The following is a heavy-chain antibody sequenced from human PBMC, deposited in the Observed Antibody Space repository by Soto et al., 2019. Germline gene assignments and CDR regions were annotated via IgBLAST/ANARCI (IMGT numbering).Heavy chain of an antibody. CDR3: AKAYHRAVAGPNYYYYGMDV. CDR2: ISSSSSTT. Sequence: GGSLRLSCAASGFTFSSYSMNWVRQAPGKGLEWVSSISSSSSTTYYADSVKGRFTISRDNSKNSLYLQMNSLRAEDTAVYYCAKAYHRAVAGPNYYYYGMDVWGQGTTVTVSS. V-gene: IGHV3-48*01. J-gene: IGHJ6*02. D-gene: IGHD6-19*01. CDR1: GFTFSSYS.